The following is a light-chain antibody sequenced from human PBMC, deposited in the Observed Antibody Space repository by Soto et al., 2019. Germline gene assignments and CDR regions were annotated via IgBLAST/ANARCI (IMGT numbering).Light chain of an antibody. CDR2: GAS. CDR3: QQYNNWPPWT. Sequence: EILMTQSPATLSVSLGETATLSCRASQNVWSKVAWYQQRPGQAPRLLIYGASTRATGVPARFSGRGSGTEFTLTITSLQYEDFAVYYCQQYNNWPPWTFGLGTKVEIK. CDR1: QNVWSK. V-gene: IGKV3-15*01. J-gene: IGKJ1*01.